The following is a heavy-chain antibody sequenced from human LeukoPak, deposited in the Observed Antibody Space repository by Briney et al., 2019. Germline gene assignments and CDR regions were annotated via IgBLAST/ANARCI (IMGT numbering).Heavy chain of an antibody. CDR1: GFTFSNYA. D-gene: IGHD3-9*01. V-gene: IGHV3-48*04. CDR2: ISSSSSSI. J-gene: IGHJ5*02. Sequence: GGSLRLSCAASGFTFSNYAMTWVRQAPGKGLEWISYISSSSSSIWYADSVKGRFTISRDNAMNSLYLQMNSLRAEDTAVYYCAREAGVDGILTGYYMKWFDPWGQGILVTVSS. CDR3: AREAGVDGILTGYYMKWFDP.